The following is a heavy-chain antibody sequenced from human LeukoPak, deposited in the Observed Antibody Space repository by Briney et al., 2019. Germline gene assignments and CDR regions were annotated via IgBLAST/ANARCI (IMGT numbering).Heavy chain of an antibody. CDR2: ISAYNGNT. J-gene: IGHJ4*02. V-gene: IGHV1-18*01. CDR3: ARVEEYSSSSLSFDY. CDR1: GYTFTSYG. Sequence: ASVKVSCKASGYTFTSYGISWVRLAPGQGLEWMGWISAYNGNTNYAQKLQGRVTMTTDTSTSTAYMELRSLRSDDTAVYYCARVEEYSSSSLSFDYWGQGTLVTVSS. D-gene: IGHD6-13*01.